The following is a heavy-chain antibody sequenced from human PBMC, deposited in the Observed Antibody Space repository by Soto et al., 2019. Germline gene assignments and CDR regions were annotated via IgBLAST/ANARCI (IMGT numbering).Heavy chain of an antibody. Sequence: SLKISCKGSGYSFTSYWIGWVRQMPGKGLEWMGIIYPGDSDTRYSPSFQGQVTISVDKSISTAYLQWSSLKASDTAMYYCARRGPMVSYYYYGMDVWGQGTTVTVSS. D-gene: IGHD2-8*01. CDR1: GYSFTSYW. CDR3: ARRGPMVSYYYYGMDV. J-gene: IGHJ6*02. CDR2: IYPGDSDT. V-gene: IGHV5-51*01.